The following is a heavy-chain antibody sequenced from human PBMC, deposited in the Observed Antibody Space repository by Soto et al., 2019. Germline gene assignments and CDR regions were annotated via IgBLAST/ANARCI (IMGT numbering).Heavy chain of an antibody. V-gene: IGHV3-74*01. J-gene: IGHJ5*02. CDR3: ATAADISSHTFVFDP. D-gene: IGHD6-13*01. Sequence: GKGLEWVSDITSGGSSTSYADSVKGRFTISRDNAKNTLYLQMNSLRAEDTAVYYCATAADISSHTFVFDPRGKRTSVTVSP. CDR2: ITSGGSST.